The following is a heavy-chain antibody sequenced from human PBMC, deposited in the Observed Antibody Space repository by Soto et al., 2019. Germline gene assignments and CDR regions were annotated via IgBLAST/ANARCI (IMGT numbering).Heavy chain of an antibody. V-gene: IGHV4-59*08. CDR3: ARQPRSSSRHYHLAY. CDR2: IYYSGST. D-gene: IGHD6-13*01. CDR1: GGSISSYY. Sequence: PSETLSLTCTVSGGSISSYYWSWIRQPPGKGLEWIGYIYYSGSTNYNPSLKSRVTISVDTSKNQFSLKLSSVTAADTAVYYCARQPRSSSRHYHLAYWGQGTLVTVSS. J-gene: IGHJ4*02.